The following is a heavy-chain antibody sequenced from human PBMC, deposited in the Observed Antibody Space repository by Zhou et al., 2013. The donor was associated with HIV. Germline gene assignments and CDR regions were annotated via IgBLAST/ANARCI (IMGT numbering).Heavy chain of an antibody. D-gene: IGHD3-10*01. J-gene: IGHJ5*02. Sequence: QVQLQESGPGLVKPSDTLSLTCAVSGYSIRSSNWWGWIRQSPGKGLEWIAYIFYSGHTTYNPSFKSRVTMSVDTSKNQFSLKLNSVTALDTAIYFCARVTMIRGXTYGISFDPWGQGTLVTVSS. CDR3: ARVTMIRGXTYGISFDP. V-gene: IGHV4-28*06. CDR2: IFYSGHT. CDR1: GYSIRSSNW.